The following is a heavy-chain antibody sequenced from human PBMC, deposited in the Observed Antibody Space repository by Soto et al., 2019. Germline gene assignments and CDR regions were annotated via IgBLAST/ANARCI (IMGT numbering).Heavy chain of an antibody. D-gene: IGHD2-8*01. CDR2: ISISSSPI. J-gene: IGHJ4*02. CDR3: VRGGVY. V-gene: IGHV3-48*04. CDR1: GFTFTSYS. Sequence: GGSLRLSCAASGFTFTSYSMNWVRQAPGKGLEWVSYISISSSPIYYADSVKGRFTISRDNAKNSLYLQMNSLKVEDTAVYYCVRGGVYWGQGTLVTVSS.